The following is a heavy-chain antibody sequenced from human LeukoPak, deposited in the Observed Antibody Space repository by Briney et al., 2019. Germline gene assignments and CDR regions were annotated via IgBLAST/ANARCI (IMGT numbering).Heavy chain of an antibody. Sequence: PSETLSLTCAVSGYSISSGYYWGWIRQPPGKGLEWIGSIFHSGSTYYNPSLKSRVNMSVYTSKIQISLKLSSVTAADTALYYCARASGSYGSGSYYYYGMDVWGKGTTVTVSS. V-gene: IGHV4-38-2*01. D-gene: IGHD3-10*01. CDR2: IFHSGST. CDR3: ARASGSYGSGSYYYYGMDV. CDR1: GYSISSGYY. J-gene: IGHJ6*04.